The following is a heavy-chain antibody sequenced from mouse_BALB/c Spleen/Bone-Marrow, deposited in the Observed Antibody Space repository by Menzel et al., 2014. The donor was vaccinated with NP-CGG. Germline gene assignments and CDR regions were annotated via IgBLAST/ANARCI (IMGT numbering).Heavy chain of an antibody. Sequence: VQVVESGAELVKPGASVKLSCKASGYTFTSYYIYWVKQRPGQGLEWIGGINPSNGGTNFNEKFKSKATLTVDKSSSTAYMQLSSLTSEDSAVYYCTRRLFDYWGQGTTLTVSS. V-gene: IGHV1S81*02. CDR2: INPSNGGT. J-gene: IGHJ2*01. CDR1: GYTFTSYY. CDR3: TRRLFDY. D-gene: IGHD1-2*01.